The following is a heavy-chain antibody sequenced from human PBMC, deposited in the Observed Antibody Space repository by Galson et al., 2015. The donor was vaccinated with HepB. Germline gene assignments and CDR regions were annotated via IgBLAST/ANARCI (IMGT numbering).Heavy chain of an antibody. CDR2: INAGNGNT. D-gene: IGHD6-19*01. CDR1: GYTFTSYA. CDR3: ARARAVAGYNWFDP. Sequence: SVKVSCKASGYTFTSYAMHWVRQAPGQRLEWMGWINAGNGNTKYSQKFQGRVTMTRDTSISTAYMELSRLRSNDTAVYYCARARAVAGYNWFDPWGQGTLVTVSS. V-gene: IGHV1-3*01. J-gene: IGHJ5*02.